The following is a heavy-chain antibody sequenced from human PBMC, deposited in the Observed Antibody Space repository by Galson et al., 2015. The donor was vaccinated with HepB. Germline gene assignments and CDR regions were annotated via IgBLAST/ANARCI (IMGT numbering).Heavy chain of an antibody. Sequence: SLRLSCAASGFAFNIYGMNWVRQAPGKGLEWVAFISYDASNKYYADSVKGRFTISRDNSKSTLYLQMNSLRAEDTAVYYCAKDRVAAPTAWYQHPLDYWGQGTLVTVSS. D-gene: IGHD2-2*01. J-gene: IGHJ4*02. CDR2: ISYDASNK. CDR1: GFAFNIYG. V-gene: IGHV3-30*02. CDR3: AKDRVAAPTAWYQHPLDY.